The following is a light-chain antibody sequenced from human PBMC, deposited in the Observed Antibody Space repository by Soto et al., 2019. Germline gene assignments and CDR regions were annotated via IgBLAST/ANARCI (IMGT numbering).Light chain of an antibody. Sequence: DIQMTQSPSSLSASVGDRVTITFGASQTISSYLNWYQQKPGKAPKLLIYAASSFQSGVPPRFSGSGSGTDFTLTISSLQPEDFAAYYCQQSYSSPRTFGQGTKVDIK. V-gene: IGKV1-39*01. CDR3: QQSYSSPRT. CDR1: QTISSY. J-gene: IGKJ1*01. CDR2: AAS.